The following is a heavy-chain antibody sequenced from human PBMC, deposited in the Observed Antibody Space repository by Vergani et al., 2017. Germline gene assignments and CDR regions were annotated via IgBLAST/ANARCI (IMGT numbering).Heavy chain of an antibody. D-gene: IGHD3-16*01. V-gene: IGHV3-23*01. CDR2: ISGSGGTT. J-gene: IGHJ4*02. CDR1: GFTVSSNY. Sequence: EVQLLESGGGLVQPGGSLRLSCAASGFTVSSNYMSWVRQAPGKGLEWVSAISGSGGTTYYADSVKGRFTISRDNSKDTLFLHMNSLRAEDTAVYYCAKERAFFSGGAFDYWGQGTLVTVSS. CDR3: AKERAFFSGGAFDY.